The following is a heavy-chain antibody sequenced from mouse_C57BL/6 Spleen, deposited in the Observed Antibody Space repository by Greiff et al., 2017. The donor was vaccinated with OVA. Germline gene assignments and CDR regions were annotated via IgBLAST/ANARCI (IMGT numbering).Heavy chain of an antibody. CDR3: ARDDQGAMDY. Sequence: EVQLQQSGPVLVKPGASVKMSCKASGYTFTDYYMNWVKQSHGKSLEWIGVINPYNGGTSYNQKFKGKATLTVDKSSSTAYMELNSLTSEDSAVYYCARDDQGAMDYWGQGTSVTVSS. CDR1: GYTFTDYY. D-gene: IGHD2-3*01. CDR2: INPYNGGT. J-gene: IGHJ4*01. V-gene: IGHV1-19*01.